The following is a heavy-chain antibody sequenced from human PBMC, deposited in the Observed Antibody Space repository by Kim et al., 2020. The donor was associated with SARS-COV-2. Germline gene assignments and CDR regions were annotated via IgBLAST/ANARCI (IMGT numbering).Heavy chain of an antibody. J-gene: IGHJ4*02. D-gene: IGHD3-22*01. V-gene: IGHV1-69*06. CDR1: GGTFSSYA. CDR2: IIPIFGTA. Sequence: SVKVSCKASGGTFSSYAISWVRQAPGQGLEWMGGIIPIFGTANYAQKFQGRVTITADKSTSTAYMELSSLRSEDTAVYYCLMYYYDSSGYYSDYWGQGTLVSVSS. CDR3: LMYYYDSSGYYSDY.